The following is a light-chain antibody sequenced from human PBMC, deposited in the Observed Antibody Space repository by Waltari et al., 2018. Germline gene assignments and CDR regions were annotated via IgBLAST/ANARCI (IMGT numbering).Light chain of an antibody. CDR1: QSVTRD. J-gene: IGKJ4*01. CDR3: QQRANWPLT. V-gene: IGKV3-11*01. Sequence: GRAMQSVTRDLAWYQQKPCLAPRLRIYDTSNRATGIPARFIGSGSGTDFSLTITSLESEDFAVYYCQQRANWPLTFGGGTKVEIK. CDR2: DTS.